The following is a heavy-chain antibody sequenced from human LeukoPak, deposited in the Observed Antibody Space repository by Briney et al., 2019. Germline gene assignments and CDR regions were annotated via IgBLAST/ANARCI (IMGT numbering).Heavy chain of an antibody. CDR1: GFTFSSYG. CDR3: AKRGIVIRGVLIIGFHKEAYYFDY. CDR2: MWYDGSNK. D-gene: IGHD3-10*01. J-gene: IGHJ4*02. Sequence: GWSLRLSCEASGFTFSSYGMHWVRQAPGKGLEWVAVMWYDGSNKYYADSVKGRFTISRDNSKNTLYLQMNSLRAEDTAVYFCAKRGIVIRGVLIIGFHKEAYYFDYWGQGILVTVSS. V-gene: IGHV3-33*06.